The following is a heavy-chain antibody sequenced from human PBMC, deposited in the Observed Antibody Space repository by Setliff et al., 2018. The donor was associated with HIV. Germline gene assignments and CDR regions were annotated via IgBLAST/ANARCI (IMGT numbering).Heavy chain of an antibody. CDR2: IIPIFGTA. CDR3: ARDRSNYVGLDAFDI. J-gene: IGHJ3*02. V-gene: IGHV1-69*13. D-gene: IGHD4-4*01. CDR1: GGTFSSYA. Sequence: SVKVSCKASGGTFSSYAISWVRQAPGQGLEWMGGIIPIFGTANYAQKFQGRVTITADESTSTAYMELSSLRSEDTAVYYCARDRSNYVGLDAFDIWGQGAMVTVSS.